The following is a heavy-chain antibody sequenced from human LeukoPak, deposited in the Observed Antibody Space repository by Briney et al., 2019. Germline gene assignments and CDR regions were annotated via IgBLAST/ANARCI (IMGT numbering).Heavy chain of an antibody. CDR2: IYHSGST. V-gene: IGHV4-4*02. CDR3: AGYNSGWYYFDY. D-gene: IGHD6-19*01. CDR1: GGSISSSNW. Sequence: SETLSLTCDVSGGSISSSNWWSWVRQPPGKGLEWIGQIYHSGSTNYNPSLKSRVIISVDKSKNQFSLKLRSVTAADTAVYYCAGYNSGWYYFDYWGQGTLVTVSS. J-gene: IGHJ4*02.